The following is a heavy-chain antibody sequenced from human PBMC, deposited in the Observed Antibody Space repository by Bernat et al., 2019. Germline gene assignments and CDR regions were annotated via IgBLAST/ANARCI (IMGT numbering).Heavy chain of an antibody. CDR3: AKGTQRRPIAAAVPSDY. J-gene: IGHJ4*02. D-gene: IGHD6-13*01. CDR2: ISGSGGST. Sequence: EVQLLESGGGLVQPGGSLRLSCAASGFTFSSYAMSWVRQAPGKGLEWVSAISGSGGSTYYADSVKGRFTISRDNSKNTLYLQMNSLRAEDTAVYYCAKGTQRRPIAAAVPSDYWGQGTLVTVSS. CDR1: GFTFSSYA. V-gene: IGHV3-23*01.